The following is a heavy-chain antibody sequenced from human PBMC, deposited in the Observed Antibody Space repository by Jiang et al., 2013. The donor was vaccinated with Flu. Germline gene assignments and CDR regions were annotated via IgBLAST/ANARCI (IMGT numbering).Heavy chain of an antibody. V-gene: IGHV3-48*01. Sequence: VQLLESGGTLIQSGGSLRLSCAASGFTFHDFNMNWVRQAPGKGLEWISYITTSSSTMYYADSVRGRFTISRDNAKNSLFLQMNSLRAEDTGIYFCARDNYFDTGGSLIDAFDIWGQGTMVTVSS. J-gene: IGHJ3*02. CDR3: ARDNYFDTGGSLIDAFDI. D-gene: IGHD2-8*02. CDR1: GFTFHDFN. CDR2: ITTSSSTM.